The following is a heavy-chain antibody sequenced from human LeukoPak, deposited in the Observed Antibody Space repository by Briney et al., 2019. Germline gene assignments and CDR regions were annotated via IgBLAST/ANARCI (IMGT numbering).Heavy chain of an antibody. V-gene: IGHV3-21*01. J-gene: IGHJ4*02. D-gene: IGHD6-13*01. CDR2: IVGSSST. Sequence: GGSLRLSCAASGFTFSNFAMTWVRQAPGKGLEWVSSIVGSSSTYYADSLKGRFTVSRDNAKNSLYLQMNSLRAEDTAVYYCARIGAGSSRDYWGQGTLVTVSS. CDR1: GFTFSNFA. CDR3: ARIGAGSSRDY.